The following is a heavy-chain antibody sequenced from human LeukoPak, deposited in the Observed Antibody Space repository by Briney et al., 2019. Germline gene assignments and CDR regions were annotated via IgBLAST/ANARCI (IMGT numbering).Heavy chain of an antibody. CDR1: GGSFRSST. D-gene: IGHD3-3*01. J-gene: IGHJ5*02. Sequence: GASVKVSCKASGGSFRSSTFAWVRQAPGRGLEWMRGIIPIFGTANYALEVQGRATITTDESTSTVYMELSSLRSEDTAMYYCARGPLHVALSSGSLKWLDPWGQGSLVTVSS. V-gene: IGHV1-69*05. CDR3: ARGPLHVALSSGSLKWLDP. CDR2: IIPIFGTA.